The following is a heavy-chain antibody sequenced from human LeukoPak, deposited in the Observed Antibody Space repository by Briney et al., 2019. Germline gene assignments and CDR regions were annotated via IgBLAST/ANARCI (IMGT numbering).Heavy chain of an antibody. J-gene: IGHJ4*02. Sequence: SETLSLTCTVSGGSISSGSYYWSWIRQPAGKGLEWIGRIYTSGSTNYNPSLKSRVTISVDTSKNQFSLKLSSVTAADTAVYCCARAAYGDYADYWGQGTLVTVSS. CDR3: ARAAYGDYADY. CDR1: GGSISSGSYY. V-gene: IGHV4-61*02. CDR2: IYTSGST. D-gene: IGHD4-17*01.